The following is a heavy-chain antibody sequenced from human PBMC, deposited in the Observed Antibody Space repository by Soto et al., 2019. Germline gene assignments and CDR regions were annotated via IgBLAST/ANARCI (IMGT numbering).Heavy chain of an antibody. CDR2: ISTYNVNT. CDR3: ARYGYSSGWYLGTGMDV. CDR1: GYSLSDYG. V-gene: IGHV1-18*04. J-gene: IGHJ6*02. D-gene: IGHD6-19*01. Sequence: QVQLVQSGAEVKKPGASLKVSCPASGYSLSDYGIAWVRQAPGQALAWVGWISTYNVNTNYAQKFQGRVTMTTDTSANTAYMEMRSLRSDDTAMYYCARYGYSSGWYLGTGMDVWGQGTTVTV.